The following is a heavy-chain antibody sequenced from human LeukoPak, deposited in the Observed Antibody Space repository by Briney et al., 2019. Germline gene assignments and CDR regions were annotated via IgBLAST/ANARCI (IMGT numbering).Heavy chain of an antibody. CDR3: ARRVSTSSNFDY. D-gene: IGHD5/OR15-5a*01. CDR2: ISSSSSYI. V-gene: IGHV3-21*01. Sequence: PGGSLRLSCAASGFIFSSDSMNWVRQAPGKGLEWVSSISSSSSYIYYADSVKGRFTISRDNAKNSLYLQMNSLRAEDTAVYYCARRVSTSSNFDYWGQGTLVTVSS. CDR1: GFIFSSDS. J-gene: IGHJ4*02.